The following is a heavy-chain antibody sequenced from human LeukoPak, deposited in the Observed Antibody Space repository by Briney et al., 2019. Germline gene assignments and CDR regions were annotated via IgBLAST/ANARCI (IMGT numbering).Heavy chain of an antibody. D-gene: IGHD3-22*01. CDR1: GFTFSDHY. Sequence: PGGSLRLSCAASGFTFSDHYMDWVRRAPGKGLEWVGRSRNKANSYTTEYATSVKGRFTISRDDSKNSLYLQLNSLQTEDTAVYYCARSYYYDSYTDYWGQGTLVTVSS. J-gene: IGHJ4*02. CDR2: SRNKANSYTT. CDR3: ARSYYYDSYTDY. V-gene: IGHV3-72*01.